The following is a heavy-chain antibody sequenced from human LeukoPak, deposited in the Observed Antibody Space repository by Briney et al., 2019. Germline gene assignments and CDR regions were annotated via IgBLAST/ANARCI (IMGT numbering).Heavy chain of an antibody. CDR2: IRYNETKK. Sequence: GGSLRLSCAASGFSFSTCGMHWVRQAPGKGLEWVAFIRYNETKKHYVDSVKGRFTIFRDNSKNTLYLQMNSLRPEDAAVYYCAKDRCSGSTCNSLGYRGQGTLVTVSS. CDR1: GFSFSTCG. CDR3: AKDRCSGSTCNSLGY. V-gene: IGHV3-30*02. J-gene: IGHJ4*02. D-gene: IGHD2-15*01.